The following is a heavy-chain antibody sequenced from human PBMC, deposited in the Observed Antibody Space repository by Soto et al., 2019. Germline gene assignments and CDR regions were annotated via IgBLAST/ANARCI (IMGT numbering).Heavy chain of an antibody. Sequence: GASVKVSCEASGYTLASSGISWVRQAPGQGLEWMGWISAYNGNTNYAQKLQGRVTMTTDTSTSTAYMELRSLRSDDTAVYYCARDQRWLQTNFDYWGQGTLVTVSS. J-gene: IGHJ4*02. CDR1: GYTLASSG. CDR2: ISAYNGNT. D-gene: IGHD5-12*01. V-gene: IGHV1-18*01. CDR3: ARDQRWLQTNFDY.